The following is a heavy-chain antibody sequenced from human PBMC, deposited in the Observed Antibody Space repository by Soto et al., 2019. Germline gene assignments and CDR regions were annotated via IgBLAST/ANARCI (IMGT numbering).Heavy chain of an antibody. CDR3: ARDQKEVDIVATTDYYGMDV. CDR2: ISSSSSTI. V-gene: IGHV3-48*02. J-gene: IGHJ6*02. Sequence: GGSLRLSCAASGFTFSSYSMNWVRQAPGKGLEWVSYISSSSSTIYYADSVKGRFTISRDNAKNSLYLQMNSLRDEDTAVYYCARDQKEVDIVATTDYYGMDVRRQGTTVTGS. CDR1: GFTFSSYS. D-gene: IGHD5-12*01.